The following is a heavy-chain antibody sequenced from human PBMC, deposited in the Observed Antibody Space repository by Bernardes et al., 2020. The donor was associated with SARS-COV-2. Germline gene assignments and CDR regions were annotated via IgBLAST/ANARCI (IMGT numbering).Heavy chain of an antibody. CDR1: GGSFSGSY. D-gene: IGHD3-16*01. V-gene: IGHV4-34*01. J-gene: IGHJ4*02. CDR2: INHSGST. CDR3: ARGPWGSYYFDY. Sequence: SETLTLTCAVYGGSFSGSYWSWIRQPPGQGLEWIGEINHSGSTNYNPSLKSRVTISVDTSKNQFSLKLSSVTAADTAVYYCARGPWGSYYFDYWGQGTLVTVSS.